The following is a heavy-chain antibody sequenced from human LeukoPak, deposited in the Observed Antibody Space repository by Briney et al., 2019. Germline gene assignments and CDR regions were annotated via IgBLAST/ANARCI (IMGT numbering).Heavy chain of an antibody. CDR1: GFTFSSYA. V-gene: IGHV3-23*01. D-gene: IGHD2-15*01. CDR2: ISGSGGST. Sequence: GGSLRLSCAASGFTFSSYAMSWVRQAPGKGLEWVSAISGSGGSTYYADSVKGRFTISRDNSKNTLYLQMNSLRAEDTAVYYCAKSRGYCSGGSCASFDWGQGTLVTVSS. CDR3: AKSRGYCSGGSCASFD. J-gene: IGHJ4*02.